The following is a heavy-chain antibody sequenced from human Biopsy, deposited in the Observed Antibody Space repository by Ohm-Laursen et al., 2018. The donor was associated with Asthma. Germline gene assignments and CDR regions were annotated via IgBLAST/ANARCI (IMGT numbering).Heavy chain of an antibody. D-gene: IGHD3-9*01. V-gene: IGHV1-3*01. CDR1: GYTFINYA. Sequence: ASVKVSCKASGYTFINYAIHWVRQAPGQRLEWMGWINAGNGNTKYSQKFQGRVTITRDTSASTAYMDLSSLRSEDTAVYYCARTYYDFLTGQVNDVFATWGQGTMVTVSS. CDR3: ARTYYDFLTGQVNDVFAT. CDR2: INAGNGNT. J-gene: IGHJ3*02.